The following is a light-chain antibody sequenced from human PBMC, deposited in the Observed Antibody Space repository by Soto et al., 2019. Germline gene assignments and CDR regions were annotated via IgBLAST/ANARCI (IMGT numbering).Light chain of an antibody. CDR2: GAS. CDR3: QQYDSSPLT. CDR1: QSVSSSY. J-gene: IGKJ4*01. Sequence: EIVLTQSPGTLSLSPGERATLSCRPSQSVSSSYLAWYQQKPGQAPRLLIYGASSRATAIPDRFSGSGSGTDFTLTISRLEPEDFAVYYCQQYDSSPLTFGGGTKVEIK. V-gene: IGKV3-20*01.